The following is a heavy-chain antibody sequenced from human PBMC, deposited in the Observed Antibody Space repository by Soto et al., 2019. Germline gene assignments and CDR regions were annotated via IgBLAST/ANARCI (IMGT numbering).Heavy chain of an antibody. CDR1: GFTFSSYG. Sequence: GGSLRLSCAASGFTFSSYGMHWVRQAPGKGLEWVAVIWYYGSNKYYADSVKGRFTISRDNSKNTLYLQMNSLRAEDTAVYYCARGLNYDILTGYYDYWGQGTLVTV. V-gene: IGHV3-33*01. CDR3: ARGLNYDILTGYYDY. J-gene: IGHJ4*02. D-gene: IGHD3-9*01. CDR2: IWYYGSNK.